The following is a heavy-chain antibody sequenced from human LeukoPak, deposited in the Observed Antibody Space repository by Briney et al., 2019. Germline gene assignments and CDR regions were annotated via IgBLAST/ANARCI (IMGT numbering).Heavy chain of an antibody. Sequence: ASVKVSCKASGYTFTSYGISWVRQAPGQGLEWMGWISAYNGITNYAQKLQGRVTMTTDTSTSTAYMELRSLRSDDTAVYYCARDRDMTYCSSTSCYYGYFDYWGQGTLVTVSS. CDR1: GYTFTSYG. D-gene: IGHD2-2*01. CDR2: ISAYNGIT. CDR3: ARDRDMTYCSSTSCYYGYFDY. V-gene: IGHV1-18*01. J-gene: IGHJ4*02.